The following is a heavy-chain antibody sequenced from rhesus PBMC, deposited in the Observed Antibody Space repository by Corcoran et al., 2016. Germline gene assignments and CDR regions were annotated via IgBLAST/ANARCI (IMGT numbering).Heavy chain of an antibody. D-gene: IGHD3-16*01. J-gene: IGHJ4*01. CDR1: GGSISGYYY. Sequence: QVQLQESGPGLVKPSETLSLTCAVSGGSISGYYYWRWIRQPPGKGLEWIGSIYGSGGNHYLNPSLKSRGTLSVDTSKNQFSLKLSSVTAADTAVYYCASVPDSGSYYYFDYWGQGVLVTVSS. V-gene: IGHV4S14*01. CDR2: IYGSGGNH. CDR3: ASVPDSGSYYYFDY.